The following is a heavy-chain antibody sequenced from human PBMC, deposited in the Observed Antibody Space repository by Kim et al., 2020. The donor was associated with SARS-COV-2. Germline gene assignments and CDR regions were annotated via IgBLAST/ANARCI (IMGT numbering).Heavy chain of an antibody. D-gene: IGHD4-17*01. CDR3: ARNDYGDSLFDF. Sequence: GGSLRLSCAASGFTVSSHYMSWVRQAPGKGPEWVSVIYRGGSTYYADSVKGRFTISRDNSKNALYLQMNSLRAEDTAVYYCARNDYGDSLFDFWGQGTWSPSPQ. V-gene: IGHV3-53*01. CDR2: IYRGGST. CDR1: GFTVSSHY. J-gene: IGHJ4*02.